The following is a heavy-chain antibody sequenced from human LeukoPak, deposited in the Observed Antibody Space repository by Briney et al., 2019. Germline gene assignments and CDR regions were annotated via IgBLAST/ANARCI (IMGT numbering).Heavy chain of an antibody. V-gene: IGHV1-46*02. D-gene: IGHD2-21*01. J-gene: IGHJ5*02. CDR3: ARPSYCVADNCGYWLDP. Sequence: ASVKVSCMTSGYTFNKYLIHWVRQAPGQGLEWMGTINPQGDITNYAQSFQGRITLTEDTSTSTVYMELSSLTSEDTAVYYCARPSYCVADNCGYWLDPWGPGTLVTVSS. CDR2: INPQGDIT. CDR1: GYTFNKYL.